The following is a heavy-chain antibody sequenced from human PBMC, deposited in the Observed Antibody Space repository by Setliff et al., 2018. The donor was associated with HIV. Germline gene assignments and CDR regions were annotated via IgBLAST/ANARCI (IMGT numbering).Heavy chain of an antibody. CDR1: GYIFTGYE. V-gene: IGHV1-8*03. CDR3: ARPLPYSSSYYYFDY. J-gene: IGHJ4*02. D-gene: IGHD6-13*01. CDR2: MNPHSGST. Sequence: ASVKVSCKASGYIFTGYEISWVRQATGQGLEWMGWMNPHSGSTVYAQKFQGRVTITRDTSASTAYMELSSLRSEDTAVYYCARPLPYSSSYYYFDYWGQGTLVTVSS.